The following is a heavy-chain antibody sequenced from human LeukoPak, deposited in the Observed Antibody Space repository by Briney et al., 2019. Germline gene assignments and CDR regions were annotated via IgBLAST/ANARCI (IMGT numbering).Heavy chain of an antibody. V-gene: IGHV3-23*01. D-gene: IGHD2-15*01. CDR1: GFTFSDYW. CDR3: AKIPRGGYMDV. Sequence: PGGSLRLSCAASGFTFSDYWMAWVRQAPGKGLEWVSHISSSGDSTYYADSVKGRFTISRDNSKSTLYLQMNSLRAEDTAVYYCAKIPRGGYMDVWGKGTTVTVSS. CDR2: ISSSGDST. J-gene: IGHJ6*03.